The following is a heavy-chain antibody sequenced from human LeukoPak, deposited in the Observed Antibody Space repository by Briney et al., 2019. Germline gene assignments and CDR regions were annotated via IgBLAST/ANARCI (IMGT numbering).Heavy chain of an antibody. D-gene: IGHD3-10*01. V-gene: IGHV3-11*05. Sequence: GGSLRLSCAASGFTFSDYYMSWIRQAPGKGLEWVSYISSSSSYTNYADSVKGRFTISRDNAKNSLYLQMNSLRAEDTAVYYCARDRSSLSWFDPWGQGTLVTVSS. CDR3: ARDRSSLSWFDP. CDR2: ISSSSSYT. J-gene: IGHJ5*02. CDR1: GFTFSDYY.